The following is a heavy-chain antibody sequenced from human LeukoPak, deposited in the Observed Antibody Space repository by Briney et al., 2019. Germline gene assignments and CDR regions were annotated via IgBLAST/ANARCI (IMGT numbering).Heavy chain of an antibody. CDR1: GYTFTSYD. CDR3: ARGLWVAVAGVRLFGY. V-gene: IGHV1-8*01. CDR2: MNPNSGNT. Sequence: GASVKVSCKASGYTFTSYDINWVRQATGQGLEWMGWMNPNSGNTGYAQKFQGRVTMTRNTSISTAYMELSSLRSEDTAVYYCARGLWVAVAGVRLFGYWGQGTLVTVSS. D-gene: IGHD6-19*01. J-gene: IGHJ4*02.